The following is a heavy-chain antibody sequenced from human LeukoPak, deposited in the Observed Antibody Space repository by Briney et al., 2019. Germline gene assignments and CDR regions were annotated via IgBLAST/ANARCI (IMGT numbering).Heavy chain of an antibody. D-gene: IGHD6-19*01. Sequence: GGSLRLSCAAFGFTFSSYEMNWVRQAPGKGLEWVSYISSSGSTKHYADSVKGRFTISRDNAKNSLYLQMNSLRAEDTAVYYCARVLRSSGWYGDYWGQGTLVTVSS. CDR2: ISSSGSTK. CDR3: ARVLRSSGWYGDY. J-gene: IGHJ4*02. CDR1: GFTFSSYE. V-gene: IGHV3-48*03.